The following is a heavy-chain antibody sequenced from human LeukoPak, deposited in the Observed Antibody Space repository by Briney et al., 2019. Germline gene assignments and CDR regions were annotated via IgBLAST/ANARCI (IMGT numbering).Heavy chain of an antibody. J-gene: IGHJ5*02. Sequence: ASVKVSCKASGYTFTDYEINWVRQARGQGREGMGGTNPSSRNRDYAPKFEGRVTMTTDTSTSTAYMELRSLTSEDTAVYYCARNPARSDTYSDLWGQGTLVTVSS. CDR3: ARNPARSDTYSDL. V-gene: IGHV1-8*01. CDR1: GYTFTDYE. D-gene: IGHD2-21*01. CDR2: TNPSSRNR.